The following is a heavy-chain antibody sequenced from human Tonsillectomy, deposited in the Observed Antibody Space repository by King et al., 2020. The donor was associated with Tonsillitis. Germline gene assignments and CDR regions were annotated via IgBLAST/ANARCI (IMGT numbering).Heavy chain of an antibody. CDR3: ARYVSGSFDY. D-gene: IGHD1-26*01. CDR1: GGSISSSDHY. Sequence: QLQESGPGLVKPSETLSLTCTVSGGSISSSDHYWAWIRQPPGEGLEWIGYLSYAGTIFYNPSLKSRITISGGTSENRFSLKLSSVTAADTAVYFCARYVSGSFDYWGQGALVTVSS. J-gene: IGHJ4*02. CDR2: LSYAGTI. V-gene: IGHV4-39*01.